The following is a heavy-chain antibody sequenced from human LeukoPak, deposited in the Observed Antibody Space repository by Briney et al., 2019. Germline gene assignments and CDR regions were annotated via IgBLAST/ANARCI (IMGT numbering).Heavy chain of an antibody. V-gene: IGHV1-8*01. Sequence: GASVKVSCKASGYTFTSYDINWVRQATGQGLEWMGWMNPNSGNTGYAQNFQGRVTMTRNTSISTTYMELSSLKSEDTAVYYCAKAMERQLAPDYWGQGTPVTVSS. CDR1: GYTFTSYD. CDR2: MNPNSGNT. D-gene: IGHD6-13*01. CDR3: AKAMERQLAPDY. J-gene: IGHJ4*02.